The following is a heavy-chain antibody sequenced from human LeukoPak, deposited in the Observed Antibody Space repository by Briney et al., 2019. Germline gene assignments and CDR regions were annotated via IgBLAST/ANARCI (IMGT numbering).Heavy chain of an antibody. Sequence: GRSLRLSCAASGFTFSSYAMHWVRRAPGKGLEWVATIPYDGSNKDYADSVKGRCTISRDNSKNTLYLQMNSLRAEDTAVYYCALNRGSGRYFPYWGQGTLVTVSS. V-gene: IGHV3-30*04. CDR3: ALNRGSGRYFPY. CDR1: GFTFSSYA. CDR2: IPYDGSNK. J-gene: IGHJ4*02. D-gene: IGHD6-19*01.